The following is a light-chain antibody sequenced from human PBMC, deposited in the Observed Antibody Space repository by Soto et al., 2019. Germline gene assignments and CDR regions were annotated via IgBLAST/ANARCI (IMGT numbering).Light chain of an antibody. CDR3: QQGSSWPLT. V-gene: IGKV3-15*01. Sequence: DIVMMRSPATISVFPGERVTLSYRASQDIRSSLSPYQQTPGQAPRLLIYGASIKATGVAATFSGSGSGAEFSLSISSLQAEHLGVYYCQQGSSWPLTFGGGTKVDIK. CDR1: QDIRSS. J-gene: IGKJ4*01. CDR2: GAS.